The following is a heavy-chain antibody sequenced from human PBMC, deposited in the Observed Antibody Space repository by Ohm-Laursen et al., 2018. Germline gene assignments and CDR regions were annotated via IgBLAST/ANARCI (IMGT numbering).Heavy chain of an antibody. CDR1: GINLNDHY. CDR3: ALWPSFYYDRCAYCYLHH. D-gene: IGHD3-22*01. V-gene: IGHV3-23*01. CDR2: ISDSGGDT. Sequence: SLRLSCSASGINLNDHYIDWVRQAPGKGLEWVSAISDSGGDTHYADSVKGRFTISRDNSKSTLYLQMNSLRAEDTAVYYCALWPSFYYDRCAYCYLHHWGQGTLITVSS. J-gene: IGHJ1*01.